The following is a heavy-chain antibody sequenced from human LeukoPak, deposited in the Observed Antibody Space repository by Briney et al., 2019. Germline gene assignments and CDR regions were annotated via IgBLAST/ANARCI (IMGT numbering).Heavy chain of an antibody. CDR1: EFTFSSYG. Sequence: HPGGSLRLSCAASEFTFSSYGMHWVRQAPGKGLEWVAVASYDGSNKYYADSVKGRFTISRDNSKNTLYLQMDSLRAEDTAVYYCAKDLSGLRSCPIRRCYYAMDVWGQGTTVTVSS. CDR3: AKDLSGLRSCPIRRCYYAMDV. V-gene: IGHV3-30*18. D-gene: IGHD2-15*01. J-gene: IGHJ6*02. CDR2: ASYDGSNK.